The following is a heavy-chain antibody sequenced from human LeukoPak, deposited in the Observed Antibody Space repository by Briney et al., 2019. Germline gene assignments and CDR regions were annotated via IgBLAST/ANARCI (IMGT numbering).Heavy chain of an antibody. V-gene: IGHV4-61*02. CDR3: ARGRYYGSGSYYNLDWFDP. CDR1: GGSISSGSYY. Sequence: SQTLSLTCTVSGGSISSGSYYWSWIRQPAGKGLEWIGRIYTSGSTNYNPSLESRVTISVDTSKNQFSLKLSSVTAADTAVYYCARGRYYGSGSYYNLDWFDPWGQGTLVTVSS. J-gene: IGHJ5*02. CDR2: IYTSGST. D-gene: IGHD3-10*01.